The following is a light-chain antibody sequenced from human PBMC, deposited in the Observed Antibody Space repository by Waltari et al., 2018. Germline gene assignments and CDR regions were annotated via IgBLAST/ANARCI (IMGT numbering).Light chain of an antibody. CDR3: VTWDKNLRGYI. J-gene: IGLJ1*01. CDR2: YND. V-gene: IGLV1-36*01. Sequence: QSVLTQPPSASEAARKSVTISCSGSSSNIGSNSVSWYQQLPETAPKLLIYYNDRRPSGVSDRFSGSKSGTSASLAISGLQTEDEADYYCVTWDKNLRGYIFGAGTRLTVL. CDR1: SSNIGSNS.